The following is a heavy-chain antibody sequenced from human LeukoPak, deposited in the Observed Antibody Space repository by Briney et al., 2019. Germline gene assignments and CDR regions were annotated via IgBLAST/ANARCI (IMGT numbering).Heavy chain of an antibody. CDR1: GGSISSYY. D-gene: IGHD3-22*01. CDR3: ARVLRYYYDSSGYDYFDY. CDR2: IYYSGST. Sequence: SETLSLTCTVSGGSISSYYWSWIRQPPGKGLEWIGYIYYSGSTNYNPSLKSRVTISVDTSKNQFSLKLSSVTAADTAVYYCARVLRYYYDSSGYDYFDYWGQGTLVTVSS. J-gene: IGHJ4*02. V-gene: IGHV4-59*12.